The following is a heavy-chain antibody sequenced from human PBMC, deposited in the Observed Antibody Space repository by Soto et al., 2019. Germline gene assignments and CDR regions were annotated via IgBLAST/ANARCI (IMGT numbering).Heavy chain of an antibody. CDR3: ARARVSTPRLEDPFDI. CDR1: GYIFTTYW. CDR2: IYPGDSDA. Sequence: PXESLTISGKGSGYIFTTYWLAWVRQMPGKGLEYMGIIYPGDSDARYSPSFQGQVTISADKSISTAYLQWTSLKASDTAMYYCARARVSTPRLEDPFDIWGQGTMVTVSS. D-gene: IGHD5-12*01. J-gene: IGHJ3*02. V-gene: IGHV5-51*01.